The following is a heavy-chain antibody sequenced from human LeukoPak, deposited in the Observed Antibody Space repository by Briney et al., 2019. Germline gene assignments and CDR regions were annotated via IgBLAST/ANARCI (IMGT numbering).Heavy chain of an antibody. Sequence: GGSLRLSCAASGFTFSDYYMTWIRQAPGKGLEWVSYISPSGITTYYTDSVKGRFTISRYNAKNSLSLQINSLRVDDTALYYCARAYTGSFSGTLQYWGRGTLVTVSS. CDR3: ARAYTGSFSGTLQY. CDR2: ISPSGITT. CDR1: GFTFSDYY. D-gene: IGHD1-26*01. J-gene: IGHJ4*02. V-gene: IGHV3-11*04.